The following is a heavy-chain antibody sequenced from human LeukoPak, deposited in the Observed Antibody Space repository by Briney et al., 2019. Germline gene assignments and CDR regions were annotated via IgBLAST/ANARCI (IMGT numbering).Heavy chain of an antibody. CDR2: ISTYNGNT. D-gene: IGHD6-19*01. CDR1: AYTFTSYS. CDR3: ARAPVAGTDWATEDNYFDY. V-gene: IGHV1-18*01. J-gene: IGHJ4*02. Sequence: ASGSLSCKASAYTFTSYSISWVRLAPAQGLEWKGWISTYNGNTNYAQKLQGRVTITTDTSTSTAYMELRSVRSDDTAVYYCARAPVAGTDWATEDNYFDYWGQGTLVTVSS.